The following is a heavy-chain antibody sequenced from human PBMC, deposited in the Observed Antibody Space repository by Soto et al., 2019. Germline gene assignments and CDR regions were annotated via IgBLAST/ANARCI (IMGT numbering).Heavy chain of an antibody. CDR2: IIPIFGTA. CDR1: GVTFSSYA. J-gene: IGHJ4*02. V-gene: IGHV1-69*13. D-gene: IGHD3-22*01. CDR3: ARGEYYYDSSGYPDY. Sequence: QVPLVQSGAEVKKPGASVKVSCKASGVTFSSYAISWVRQAPGQGLEWMGGIIPIFGTANYAQKFQGRVTITADESTSTAYMELSSLRSEDTAVYYCARGEYYYDSSGYPDYWGQGTLVTVAS.